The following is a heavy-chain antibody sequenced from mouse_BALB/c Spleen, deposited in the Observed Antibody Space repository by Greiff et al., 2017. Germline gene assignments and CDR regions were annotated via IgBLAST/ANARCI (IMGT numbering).Heavy chain of an antibody. V-gene: IGHV1S135*01. CDR2: IDPYNGGT. CDR1: GYAFTSYN. J-gene: IGHJ3*01. CDR3: TRCRNWDEFAY. Sequence: EVQLQQSGPELVKPGASVKVSCKASGYAFTSYNMYWVKKSHGKSLEWIGYIDPYNGGTSYNQKFKGKATLTADKSTSTANMELSSLTSEDSAVYYCTRCRNWDEFAYWGQGTLVTVSA. D-gene: IGHD4-1*02.